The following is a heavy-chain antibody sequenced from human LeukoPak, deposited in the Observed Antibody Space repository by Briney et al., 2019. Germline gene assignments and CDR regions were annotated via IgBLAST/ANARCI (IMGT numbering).Heavy chain of an antibody. D-gene: IGHD5-24*01. J-gene: IGHJ4*02. CDR2: IYPGGSET. CDR3: ARASRDGYNQNFDH. Sequence: VESLKISCKGLGYDFSTYWNAWVRQRPGKGLEWMGIIYPGGSETRYDPSFQGQVTISADRSTSTAYLQWSSLRASDTAMYYCARASRDGYNQNFDHWGQGTLVTVSS. V-gene: IGHV5-51*01. CDR1: GYDFSTYW.